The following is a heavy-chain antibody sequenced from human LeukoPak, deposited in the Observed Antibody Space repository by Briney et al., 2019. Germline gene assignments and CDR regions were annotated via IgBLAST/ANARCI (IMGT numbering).Heavy chain of an antibody. Sequence: SETLSLTCTVSGGSISSSSFYWGWIRQPPGKGLGWIGSIYYSGSTYYNPSLKSRVTISVDTSKNQFSLKLSSVTAADTAVYYCARGGLPPYYFDYWGQGTLVTVSS. D-gene: IGHD1-26*01. J-gene: IGHJ4*02. V-gene: IGHV4-39*07. CDR3: ARGGLPPYYFDY. CDR2: IYYSGST. CDR1: GGSISSSSFY.